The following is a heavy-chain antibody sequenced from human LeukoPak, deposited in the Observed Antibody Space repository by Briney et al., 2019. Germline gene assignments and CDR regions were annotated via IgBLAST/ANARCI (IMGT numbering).Heavy chain of an antibody. D-gene: IGHD3-22*01. V-gene: IGHV1-24*01. J-gene: IGHJ4*02. Sequence: ASVKVSCKVSGYTLTELSMHWVRQAPGKGLEWMGGFDPEDGETIYAQKFQGRVTMTEDTSTGTAYMELSSLRSEDTAVYYCATTDGYDSSGYFSHPTLNFDYWGQGTLVTVSS. CDR2: FDPEDGET. CDR1: GYTLTELS. CDR3: ATTDGYDSSGYFSHPTLNFDY.